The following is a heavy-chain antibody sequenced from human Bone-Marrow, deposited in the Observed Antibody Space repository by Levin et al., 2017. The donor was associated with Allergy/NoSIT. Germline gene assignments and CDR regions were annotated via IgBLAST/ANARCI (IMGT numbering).Heavy chain of an antibody. J-gene: IGHJ6*02. CDR2: IIPIFGTA. CDR1: GGTFSSYA. Sequence: SVKVSCKASGGTFSSYAISWVRQAPGQGLEWMGGIIPIFGTANYAQKFQGRVTITADESTSTAYMELSSLRSEDTAVYYCARGSITIFGVVIIPHYYYYGMDVWGQGTTVTVSS. D-gene: IGHD3-3*01. CDR3: ARGSITIFGVVIIPHYYYYGMDV. V-gene: IGHV1-69*13.